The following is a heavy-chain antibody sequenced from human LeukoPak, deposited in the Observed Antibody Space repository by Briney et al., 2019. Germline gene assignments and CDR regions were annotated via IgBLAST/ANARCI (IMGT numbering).Heavy chain of an antibody. CDR3: AGLVGRYSSGLYYYFFDY. CDR1: GDSINSLDL. Sequence: SETLSLTCTVSGDSINSLDLWSWVRQPPGKGLEWIGEMYLSGTTHSNPSVKSRVTISIDKSKNQFFLNVSSVTAADTAVYYCAGLVGRYSSGLYYYFFDYWGQGTLVSVSS. D-gene: IGHD3-22*01. V-gene: IGHV4-4*02. J-gene: IGHJ4*02. CDR2: MYLSGTT.